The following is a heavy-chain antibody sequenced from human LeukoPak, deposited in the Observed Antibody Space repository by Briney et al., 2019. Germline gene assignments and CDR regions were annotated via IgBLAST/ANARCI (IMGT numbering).Heavy chain of an antibody. CDR2: ISWNSGSI. D-gene: IGHD4-11*01. CDR1: GFTFDDYA. Sequence: GRSLRLSCAASGFTFDDYAMHWVRQAPGKGLEWVSGISWNSGSIGYADSVKGRFTISRDNAKNSLYLQMNSLRAEDTALYYCAKDIEGYSNYWFDPWGQGTLVTVSS. V-gene: IGHV3-9*01. CDR3: AKDIEGYSNYWFDP. J-gene: IGHJ5*02.